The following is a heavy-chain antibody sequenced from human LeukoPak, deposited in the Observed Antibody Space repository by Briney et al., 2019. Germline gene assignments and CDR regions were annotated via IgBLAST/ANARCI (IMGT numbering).Heavy chain of an antibody. CDR2: VHREGTTT. J-gene: IGHJ4*02. CDR3: ARDSDWILFDY. Sequence: PGGSLRLSCAASGFTFDTYWMHWVRQAPGKGLVWVARVHREGTTTAYADSVKGRFTISRDNAKNTLYLQMTNLRAEDTAVYYCARDSDWILFDYWLRGTLVTVSS. D-gene: IGHD3/OR15-3a*01. CDR1: GFTFDTYW. V-gene: IGHV3-74*03.